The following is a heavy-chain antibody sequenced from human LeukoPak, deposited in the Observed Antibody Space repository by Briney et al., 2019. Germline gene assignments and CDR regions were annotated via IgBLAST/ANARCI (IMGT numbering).Heavy chain of an antibody. CDR2: INWNGGST. Sequence: GGPLRLSCAASGLTFDDYGLSGVRQAPGKGLEWVSEINWNGGSTGYADSVKGRFTICRDNAKNSLYLQLNSLRAEDTALYYGARASNSGSYTGIFDYWGQGTLVTVSS. J-gene: IGHJ4*02. CDR3: ARASNSGSYTGIFDY. D-gene: IGHD1-26*01. V-gene: IGHV3-20*04. CDR1: GLTFDDYG.